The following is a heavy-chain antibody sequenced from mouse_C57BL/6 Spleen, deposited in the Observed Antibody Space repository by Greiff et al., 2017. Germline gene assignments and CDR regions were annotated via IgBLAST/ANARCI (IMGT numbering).Heavy chain of an antibody. CDR1: GYTFTSYW. Sequence: QVQLQQSGAELVRPGSSVKLSCKASGYTFTSYWMDWVKQRPGQGLEWIGNIYPSDSETHYNQKFKDKATLTVDKSSSTAYMQLSSLTSEDSAVYYCARLGELTGGYWGQGTTLTVSS. CDR2: IYPSDSET. D-gene: IGHD4-1*01. J-gene: IGHJ2*01. CDR3: ARLGELTGGY. V-gene: IGHV1-61*01.